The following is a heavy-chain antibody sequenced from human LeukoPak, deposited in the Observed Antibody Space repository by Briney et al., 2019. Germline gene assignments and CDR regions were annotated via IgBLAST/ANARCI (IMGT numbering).Heavy chain of an antibody. Sequence: SQTLSLTCTVPGGSISSGGYYWSWIRQHPGKGLEWIGYIYYSGSTYYNPSLKSRVTISVDTSKNQFSLKLSSVTAADTAVYYCARDQRVGDSSGYPLDYWGQGTLVTVSS. CDR3: ARDQRVGDSSGYPLDY. CDR1: GGSISSGGYY. CDR2: IYYSGST. J-gene: IGHJ4*02. V-gene: IGHV4-31*03. D-gene: IGHD3-22*01.